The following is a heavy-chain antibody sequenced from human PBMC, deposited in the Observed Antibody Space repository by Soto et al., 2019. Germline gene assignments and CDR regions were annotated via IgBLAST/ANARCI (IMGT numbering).Heavy chain of an antibody. CDR2: IHRDGDT. J-gene: IGHJ5*02. V-gene: IGHV3-66*01. Sequence: EVQLVESGGGLVQPGGSLRLSCETSGFIVSTSYMSWVRQAPGKGLEWVSVIHRDGDTYYADSVKDRFTFSRDKSKNTLSLQMNNLRAEDTAMYYCARDSSAYFSPSSWGQGTLVIVSS. CDR1: GFIVSTSY. D-gene: IGHD6-19*01. CDR3: ARDSSAYFSPSS.